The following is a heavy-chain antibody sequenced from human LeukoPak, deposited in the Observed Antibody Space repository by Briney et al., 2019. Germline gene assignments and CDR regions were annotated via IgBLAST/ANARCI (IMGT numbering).Heavy chain of an antibody. J-gene: IGHJ6*02. Sequence: SETPSLTCTVFGGSITSYYWSWIRQPPGKGLEWIGYIYYSGSTNYNPSLKSRVTISVDTSKNQFSLKLSSVTAADTAVYYCARVKDGMDVWGQGTTVTVSS. CDR1: GGSITSYY. V-gene: IGHV4-59*01. CDR2: IYYSGST. CDR3: ARVKDGMDV.